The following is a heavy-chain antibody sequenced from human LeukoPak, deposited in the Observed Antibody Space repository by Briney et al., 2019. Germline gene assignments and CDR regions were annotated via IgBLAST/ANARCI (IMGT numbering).Heavy chain of an antibody. CDR3: TRKGTGTDALDI. Sequence: GGSLRLSCAASGFTFSNYAMSWVRQAPGKGLAWVSAISGSGDNTDYADSVKGRFTISRDDSKNAPYLQMNSLRAEDTAVYYCTRKGTGTDALDIWGQGRLVTVSS. CDR1: GFTFSNYA. D-gene: IGHD1-1*01. CDR2: ISGSGDNT. J-gene: IGHJ3*02. V-gene: IGHV3-23*01.